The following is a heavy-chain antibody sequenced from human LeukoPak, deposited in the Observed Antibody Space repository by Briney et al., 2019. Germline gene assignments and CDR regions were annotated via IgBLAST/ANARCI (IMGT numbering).Heavy chain of an antibody. D-gene: IGHD2-2*01. CDR2: IYQSENT. J-gene: IGHJ6*03. CDR1: GYSIRSGYY. CDR3: ARGHVVVPAGVGYMDV. V-gene: IGHV4-38-2*02. Sequence: PSETLSLTCTVSGYSIRSGYYWGWIRQPPGKGLEWIGSIYQSENTYYNPSLKSRVTISVDTSKNQFSLKLSSVTAADTAVYYCARGHVVVPAGVGYMDVWGKGTTVTVSS.